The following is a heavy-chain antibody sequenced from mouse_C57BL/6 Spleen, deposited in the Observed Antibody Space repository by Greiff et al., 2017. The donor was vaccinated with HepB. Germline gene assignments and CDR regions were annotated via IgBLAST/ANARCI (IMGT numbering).Heavy chain of an antibody. CDR3: ANGYYVAMDY. V-gene: IGHV3-6*01. D-gene: IGHD2-3*01. CDR2: ISYDGSN. CDR1: GYSITSGYY. Sequence: DVQLQESGPGLVKPSQSLSLTCSVTGYSITSGYYWNWIRQFPGNKLEWMGYISYDGSNNYNPSLKNRISITRDTSKNQFFLKLNSVTTEDTATYYCANGYYVAMDYWGQGTSVTVSS. J-gene: IGHJ4*01.